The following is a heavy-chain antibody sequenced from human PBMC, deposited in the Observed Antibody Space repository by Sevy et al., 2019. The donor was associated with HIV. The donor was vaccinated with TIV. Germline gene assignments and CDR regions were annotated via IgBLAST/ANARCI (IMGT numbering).Heavy chain of an antibody. CDR1: GYTFTSYY. CDR2: INPSGGST. J-gene: IGHJ4*02. Sequence: ASVKVSCKASGYTFTSYYMHWVRQAPGQGLEWMGIINPSGGSTSYAQKFQGRVTMTRDTSTSTVNMELSSLRSEDTAVYYCARAGGITMVRGVIKAPDYWGQGTLVTVSS. D-gene: IGHD3-10*01. V-gene: IGHV1-46*01. CDR3: ARAGGITMVRGVIKAPDY.